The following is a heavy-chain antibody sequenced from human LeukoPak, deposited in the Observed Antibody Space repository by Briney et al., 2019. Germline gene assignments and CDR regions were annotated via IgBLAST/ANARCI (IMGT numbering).Heavy chain of an antibody. CDR3: ARGTYYYDSSGYYYEYYYFDY. CDR1: GGSISSYY. CDR2: IYYSGST. Sequence: SETLSLTCTVSGGSISSYYWSWIRQPPGKGLEWFGYIYYSGSTNYNPSLKSRVTISVDTSKNQFSLKLSSVTAADTAVYYCARGTYYYDSSGYYYEYYYFDYWGQGTLVTVSS. D-gene: IGHD3-22*01. J-gene: IGHJ4*02. V-gene: IGHV4-59*01.